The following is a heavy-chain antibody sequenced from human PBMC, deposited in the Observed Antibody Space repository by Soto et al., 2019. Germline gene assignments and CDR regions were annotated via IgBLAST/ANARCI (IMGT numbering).Heavy chain of an antibody. CDR2: ISSSISYI. J-gene: IGHJ4*02. Sequence: GGSLRLSCAASGFTFSSYSMNWVRQAPGKGLEWVSSISSSISYIYYADSVKGRFTISRDNAKNSLYLQMNSLRAEDTAVYYCARLIWSGYYFDYWGQGTLVTVSS. CDR3: ARLIWSGYYFDY. CDR1: GFTFSSYS. V-gene: IGHV3-21*01. D-gene: IGHD3-3*01.